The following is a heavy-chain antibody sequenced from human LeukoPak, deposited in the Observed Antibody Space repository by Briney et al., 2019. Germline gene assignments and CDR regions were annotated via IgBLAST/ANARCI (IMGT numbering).Heavy chain of an antibody. Sequence: GGSLRLSCAASGFTFSSYSMNWLRQAPGKGLEWVSSISSSSSYIYYADSVKGRFTISRDNAKNSLYLQMNSLRAEDTAVYYCARLPDPYSYGDYWGQGTLVTVSS. D-gene: IGHD5-18*01. J-gene: IGHJ4*02. CDR1: GFTFSSYS. V-gene: IGHV3-21*01. CDR3: ARLPDPYSYGDY. CDR2: ISSSSSYI.